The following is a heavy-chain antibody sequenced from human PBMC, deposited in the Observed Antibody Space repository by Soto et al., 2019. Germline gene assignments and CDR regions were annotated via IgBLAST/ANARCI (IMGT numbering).Heavy chain of an antibody. V-gene: IGHV1-8*01. J-gene: IGHJ5*02. D-gene: IGHD6-6*01. CDR3: ARGHMSSTKNWLDP. CDR2: MNPNSGNT. Sequence: QVQLVQSGAEVKKPGASVKVSCKGSGYTFTSYHINWVRQATGQGLEWMGWMNPNSGNTGYAQTLQGRVTMTWDTSISTAYMELGSMRFEDTAMYYCARGHMSSTKNWLDPWGQGTLFTVSS. CDR1: GYTFTSYH.